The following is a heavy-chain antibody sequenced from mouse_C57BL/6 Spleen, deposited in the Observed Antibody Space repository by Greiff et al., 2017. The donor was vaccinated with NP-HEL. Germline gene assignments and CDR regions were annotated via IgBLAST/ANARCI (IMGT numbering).Heavy chain of an antibody. CDR2: INPNNGGT. CDR1: GYTFNDYN. J-gene: IGHJ1*03. V-gene: IGHV1-18*01. D-gene: IGHD2-1*01. Sequence: EVKLQESGPELVKPGASVKIPCKASGYTFNDYNMDWVKQSHGKSLEWIGDINPNNGGTIYNQKFKGKATLTVDKSSSTAYMELRDLTSEDTAVYYCARKELRYFDVWGTGTTVTVSS. CDR3: ARKELRYFDV.